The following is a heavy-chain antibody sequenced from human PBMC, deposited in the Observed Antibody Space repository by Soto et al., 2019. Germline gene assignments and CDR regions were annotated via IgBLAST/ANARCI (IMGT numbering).Heavy chain of an antibody. D-gene: IGHD2-15*01. V-gene: IGHV3-74*01. CDR2: INGDGSST. J-gene: IGHJ5*02. CDR1: GFTFTRYW. Sequence: PGGSLRLSCAASGFTFTRYWMHWVRQAPGKGLVWVSLINGDGSSTNYADSVRGRFTISRDNAKNTLYLQMNNLRAEDTAVYYCASGPLYCTGSTCRPGWLDPWGQGTVVTVSS. CDR3: ASGPLYCTGSTCRPGWLDP.